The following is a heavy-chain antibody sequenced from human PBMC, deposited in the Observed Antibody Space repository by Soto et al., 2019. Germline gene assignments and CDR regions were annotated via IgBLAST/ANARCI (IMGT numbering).Heavy chain of an antibody. CDR1: GFTVSSNY. D-gene: IGHD3-22*01. V-gene: IGHV3-66*01. J-gene: IGHJ3*01. CDR3: ARAHYYDSSGYYDAFDL. Sequence: EVQLVESGGGLVQPGGSLRLSCAASGFTVSSNYMSWVRQAPGKGLEWVSVIYSGGSTYYADSVKGRFTISRDNSKNTLYLQMNSLRAEDTAVYYCARAHYYDSSGYYDAFDLWGQGTMVTVSS. CDR2: IYSGGST.